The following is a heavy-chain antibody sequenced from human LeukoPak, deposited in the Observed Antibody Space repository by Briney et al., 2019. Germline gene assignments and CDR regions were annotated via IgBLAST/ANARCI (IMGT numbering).Heavy chain of an antibody. CDR1: GFTFSSYA. V-gene: IGHV3-23*01. CDR3: AKPRGSCSSTSCYIDAFDI. CDR2: ISGSGGST. J-gene: IGHJ3*02. Sequence: GGSLRLSCAASGFTFSSYAMSWVRQAPGKGLEWVSAISGSGGSTYYADSVKGRFTISRDNSKNTLYLQMNSLRAEDAAVYYCAKPRGSCSSTSCYIDAFDIWGQGTMVTVSS. D-gene: IGHD2-2*01.